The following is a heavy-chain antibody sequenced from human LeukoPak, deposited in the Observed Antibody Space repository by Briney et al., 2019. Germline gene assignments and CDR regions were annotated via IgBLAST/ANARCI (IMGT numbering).Heavy chain of an antibody. CDR2: IYYSGST. J-gene: IGHJ4*02. CDR1: GGSISSYY. CDR3: ARGHAVDTAMVRLSDY. D-gene: IGHD5-18*01. Sequence: IPSETLSLTCTVSGGSISSYYWSWIRQPPGKGLEWIGYIYYSGSTNYNPSLKSRVTISVDTSKNQFSLKLSSVTAADTAVYYCARGHAVDTAMVRLSDYWGQGTLVTVSS. V-gene: IGHV4-59*12.